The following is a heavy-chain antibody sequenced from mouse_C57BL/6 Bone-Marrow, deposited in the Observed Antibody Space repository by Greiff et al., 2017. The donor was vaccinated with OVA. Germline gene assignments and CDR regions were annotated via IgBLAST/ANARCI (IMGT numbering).Heavy chain of an antibody. CDR2: IYPGGGYT. CDR1: GYTFTNYW. CDR3: ARWGPASYYAMDY. V-gene: IGHV1-63*01. Sequence: QVQLQQSGAELVRPGTSVKMSCKASGYTFTNYWIGWAKQRPGHGLEWIGDIYPGGGYTNYNEKFKGKATLPADKSSSTAYMQFSSLTSEDSAIYYCARWGPASYYAMDYWGQGTSVTVSS. J-gene: IGHJ4*01.